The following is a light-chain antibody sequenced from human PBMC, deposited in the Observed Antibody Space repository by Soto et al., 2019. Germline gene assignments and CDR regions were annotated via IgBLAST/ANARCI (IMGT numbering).Light chain of an antibody. CDR3: QQFYSTLT. CDR2: WAS. V-gene: IGKV4-1*01. J-gene: IGKJ3*01. CDR1: QSVLYSSNNKNY. Sequence: DIVMTQSPDSLAVSLGERATINCKSSQSVLYSSNNKNYSAWYQQKPGQPPKLLISWASTRESGVPDRFSGSGSGTDFTLTITSLQAEDMAVYYCQQFYSTLTFGPGTRVDIK.